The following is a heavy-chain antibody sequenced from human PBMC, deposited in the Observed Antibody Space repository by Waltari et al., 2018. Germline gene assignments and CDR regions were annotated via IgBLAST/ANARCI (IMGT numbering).Heavy chain of an antibody. CDR2: IIPIFGTA. CDR1: GGTFSSYA. V-gene: IGHV1-69*01. Sequence: QVQLVQSGAEVKKPGSSVKVSCTASGGTFSSYAISWVRQAPGQGLEWMGGIIPIFGTANYAQKFQGRVTITADESTSTAYMELSSLRSEDTAVYYCASPTSVYYYYGMDVWGQGTTVTVSS. CDR3: ASPTSVYYYYGMDV. J-gene: IGHJ6*02.